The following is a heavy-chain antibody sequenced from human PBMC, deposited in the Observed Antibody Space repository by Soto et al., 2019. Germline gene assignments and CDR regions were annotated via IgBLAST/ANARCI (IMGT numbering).Heavy chain of an antibody. Sequence: QLQLQESGPGLVKPSETLSLTCSVSGDSISVGTNFWGWVRQPPGKRLEWIGSIYYSGRTHYNPSLQSRVTISIDTSKSQFSLKLSSVTAADTAVYYCASQHAGWYFDLWGRGTLVTVSS. CDR3: ASQHAGWYFDL. V-gene: IGHV4-39*01. CDR2: IYYSGRT. D-gene: IGHD2-2*01. CDR1: GDSISVGTNF. J-gene: IGHJ2*01.